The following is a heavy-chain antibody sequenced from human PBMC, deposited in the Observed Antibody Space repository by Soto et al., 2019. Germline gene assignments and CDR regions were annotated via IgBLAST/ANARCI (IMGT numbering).Heavy chain of an antibody. CDR2: IYWNDDA. Sequence: GSGPTLVNPTQTLTLTCTFSGFSLSTNEVGVGWIRQPPGKALEWLALIYWNDDARYSPSLKNRLTITKDNSKNQVVLTMTNMDPVDTATYYCIHDGKMGYTGYDRFDYWGQGTRLTV. V-gene: IGHV2-5*01. J-gene: IGHJ4*02. D-gene: IGHD5-12*01. CDR1: GFSLSTNEVG. CDR3: IHDGKMGYTGYDRFDY.